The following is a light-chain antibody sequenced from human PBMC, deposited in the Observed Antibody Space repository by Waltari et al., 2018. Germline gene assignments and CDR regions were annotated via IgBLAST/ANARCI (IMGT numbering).Light chain of an antibody. Sequence: SYKLTQAPSVSVSPGQTARTTCSGETLPRQAAYWYQQKPGEAPVMVIFKDNERPSGIPERFSGSSSGTTVTLTISGVQAEDEADYYCQSYDSSLSGVVFGGGTKLTVL. V-gene: IGLV3-25*02. CDR1: TLPRQA. CDR3: QSYDSSLSGVV. CDR2: KDN. J-gene: IGLJ2*01.